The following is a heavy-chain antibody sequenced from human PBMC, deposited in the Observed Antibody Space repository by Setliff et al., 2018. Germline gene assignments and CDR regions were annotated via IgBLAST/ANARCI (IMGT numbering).Heavy chain of an antibody. Sequence: PGGSLRLSCAASGLTFSIYAMSWVRQAPGKGLEWVSVISGSGSITYQADSVKGRFTISRDNSKNMLYLQLNSPRAEDTAVYFCAGTIFGAQYYFDYWGQGTLVTVSS. CDR3: AGTIFGAQYYFDY. J-gene: IGHJ4*02. CDR1: GLTFSIYA. D-gene: IGHD3-3*01. CDR2: ISGSGSIT. V-gene: IGHV3-23*01.